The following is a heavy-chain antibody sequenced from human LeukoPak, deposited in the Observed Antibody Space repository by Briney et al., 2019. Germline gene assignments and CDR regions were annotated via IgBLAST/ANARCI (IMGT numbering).Heavy chain of an antibody. V-gene: IGHV3-48*01. CDR1: GFTFSSYS. CDR2: ISSSSSTI. D-gene: IGHD5-24*01. CDR3: ARADNDYYYYMDV. Sequence: PGGSLRLSCAASGFTFSSYSMNWVRQAPGKGLEWVSYISSSSSTIYYADSVKGRFTISRDNAKNSLYLQMNSLRAEDTAVYYCARADNDYYYYMDVWGKGTTVTVSS. J-gene: IGHJ6*03.